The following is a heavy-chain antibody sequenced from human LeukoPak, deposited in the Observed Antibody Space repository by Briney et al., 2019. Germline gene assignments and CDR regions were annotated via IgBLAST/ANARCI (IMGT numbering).Heavy chain of an antibody. V-gene: IGHV3-74*01. J-gene: IGHJ5*02. D-gene: IGHD2-15*01. Sequence: GGSLRLSCAASGFTFSSYWMHWVRQAPGKGVVWVSRINSDGSTTTYADSVKGRFTISRDNAKNSLYLQMNSLRAEDTAVYYCARAGQGYCSGGSCYSWFDPWGQGTLVTVSS. CDR3: ARAGQGYCSGGSCYSWFDP. CDR1: GFTFSSYW. CDR2: INSDGSTT.